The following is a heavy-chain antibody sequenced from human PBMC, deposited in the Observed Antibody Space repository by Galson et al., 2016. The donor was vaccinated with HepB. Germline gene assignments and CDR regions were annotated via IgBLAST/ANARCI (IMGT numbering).Heavy chain of an antibody. J-gene: IGHJ3*02. D-gene: IGHD3-9*01. CDR3: ARQRIVYHYILTVDAFDS. CDR1: ANTFTTYE. Sequence: SVKVSCKASANTFTTYEINWVRQATGQGLEWMGWMNPKSGVTGYAQKFQGRVAMTRNTSITTAYMELSSLSSEDTAVYYCARQRIVYHYILTVDAFDSWGQGTMVTVSS. CDR2: MNPKSGVT. V-gene: IGHV1-8*01.